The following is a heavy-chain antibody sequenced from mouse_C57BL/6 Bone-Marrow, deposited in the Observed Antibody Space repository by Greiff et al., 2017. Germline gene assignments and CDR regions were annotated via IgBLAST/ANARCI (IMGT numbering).Heavy chain of an antibody. D-gene: IGHD1-1*01. J-gene: IGHJ1*03. CDR2: IHPSDSDT. Sequence: QVQLQPPGAELVKPGASVKVSCKASGYTFTSYWMHWVKQRPGQGLEWLGRIHPSDSDTNYNQTFKGKATLTVDKSSSTAYMQISSMTSEDSAVYYCAIGGSHWYFDVWGTGTTVTVS. V-gene: IGHV1-74*01. CDR3: AIGGSHWYFDV. CDR1: GYTFTSYW.